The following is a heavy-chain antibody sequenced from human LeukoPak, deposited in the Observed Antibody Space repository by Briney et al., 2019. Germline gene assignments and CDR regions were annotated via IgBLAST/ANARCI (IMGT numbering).Heavy chain of an antibody. Sequence: GGSLRLSCAASGFTVSNNYMSWVRQAPGKGLEWVSVVYSAGSTYYADSVKGRSTISRDNSKNTLYLQMNSLRAEDTAVYFCARSSSGYYYLYFNYWGQGTLVTVSS. CDR1: GFTVSNNY. CDR3: ARSSSGYYYLYFNY. CDR2: VYSAGST. D-gene: IGHD3-22*01. J-gene: IGHJ4*02. V-gene: IGHV3-53*01.